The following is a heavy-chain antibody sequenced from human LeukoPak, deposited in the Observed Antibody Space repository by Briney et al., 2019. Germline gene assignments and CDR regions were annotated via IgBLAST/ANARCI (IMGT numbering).Heavy chain of an antibody. CDR1: GFTFSTYA. D-gene: IGHD3-3*01. CDR3: AKGALGDFWSGYSSPNWFDP. J-gene: IGHJ5*02. V-gene: IGHV3-23*01. Sequence: PGGSLRLSCAASGFTFSTYAMIWVRQAPGKGPEWVSSIQVSADMTYYADSVKGRFTISRDNSKNTLYLQMNSLRAEDTAVYYCAKGALGDFWSGYSSPNWFDPRGQGTLVTVSS. CDR2: IQVSADMT.